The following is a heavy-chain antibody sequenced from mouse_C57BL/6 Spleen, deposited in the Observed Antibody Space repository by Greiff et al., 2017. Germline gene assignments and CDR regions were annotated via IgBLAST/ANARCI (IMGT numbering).Heavy chain of an antibody. Sequence: QVQLQQSGPELVKPGASVTISCKASGYAFSSSWMNWVKQRPGKGLEWIGRIYPGDGDTNYNGKFKGKATLTADKSSSTAYMQLSSLTSEDSAVYFCARSGYSFGLFDYWGQGTTLTVSS. CDR3: ARSGYSFGLFDY. CDR1: GYAFSSSW. V-gene: IGHV1-82*01. CDR2: IYPGDGDT. D-gene: IGHD2-12*01. J-gene: IGHJ2*01.